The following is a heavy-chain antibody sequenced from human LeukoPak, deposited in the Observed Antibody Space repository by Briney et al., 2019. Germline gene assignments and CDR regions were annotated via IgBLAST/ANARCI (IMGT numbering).Heavy chain of an antibody. D-gene: IGHD4-17*01. CDR1: GFTVSSNY. CDR2: IYSGGST. J-gene: IGHJ6*03. CDR3: ARGFDYGDYAPYYMDV. Sequence: GGSLRLSCAASGFTVSSNYMSWVRQAPGKGLEWVSVIYSGGSTYYADSVKGRFTISRDNSKNTLYLQMNSLRAEDTAVYYCARGFDYGDYAPYYMDVWGKGTTVTISS. V-gene: IGHV3-53*01.